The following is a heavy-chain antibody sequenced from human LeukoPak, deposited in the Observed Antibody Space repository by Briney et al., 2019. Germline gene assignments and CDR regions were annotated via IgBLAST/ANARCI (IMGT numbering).Heavy chain of an antibody. V-gene: IGHV3-23*01. CDR2: IHGSSGST. J-gene: IGHJ4*02. CDR1: GFSFSAYE. Sequence: YPGGSLRLSCAASGFSFSAYEMDWVRQAPGKGLEWVSGIHGSSGSTYYADSVKGRSTISRGNSKNTLYLQMNSLRAEDTAVYYCARGYDFWSGYSFDYWGQGTLVTVSS. CDR3: ARGYDFWSGYSFDY. D-gene: IGHD3-3*01.